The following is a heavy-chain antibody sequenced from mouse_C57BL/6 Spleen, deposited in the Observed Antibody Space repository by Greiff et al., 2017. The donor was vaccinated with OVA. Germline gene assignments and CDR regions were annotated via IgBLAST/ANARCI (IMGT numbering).Heavy chain of an antibody. Sequence: QVHLQQSGAELVRPGASVTLSCKASGYTFTDYEMHWVKQTPVPGLEWIGAIDPETGGTAYNQKFKGTAILTADKSSSTAYMELRSLTAEDSAVYYCTCYSNFAYWGQGTLVTVSA. J-gene: IGHJ3*01. CDR2: IDPETGGT. CDR3: TCYSNFAY. CDR1: GYTFTDYE. D-gene: IGHD2-5*01. V-gene: IGHV1-15*01.